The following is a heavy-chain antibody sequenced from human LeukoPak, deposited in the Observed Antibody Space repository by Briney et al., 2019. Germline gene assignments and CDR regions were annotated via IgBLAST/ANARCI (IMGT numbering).Heavy chain of an antibody. D-gene: IGHD3-22*01. Sequence: SETLSLTCTVSGGSISTYYWSWIRQPPGKGLEWIGYIYYSGSTNYNPSLTGRVTISVDTSKNQFSLKLSSVTAADTAVYYCAREYNYYDSSGWDAFEIWGQGTMVTVSS. J-gene: IGHJ3*02. CDR3: AREYNYYDSSGWDAFEI. CDR1: GGSISTYY. CDR2: IYYSGST. V-gene: IGHV4-59*01.